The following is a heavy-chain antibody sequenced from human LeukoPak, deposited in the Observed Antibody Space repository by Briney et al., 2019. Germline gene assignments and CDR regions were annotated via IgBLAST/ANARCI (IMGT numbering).Heavy chain of an antibody. Sequence: PGGSLRLSCAASGFTFSRHTVHWVRQAPGKGLEWVAGILYDGSAEYYADSVKGRFTVSRDNSKNTLYRQMNSLRAEDTALYYCARESRGSGGFDYWGQGTLVTVSS. J-gene: IGHJ4*02. D-gene: IGHD3-10*01. CDR2: ILYDGSAE. CDR3: ARESRGSGGFDY. V-gene: IGHV3-30-3*01. CDR1: GFTFSRHT.